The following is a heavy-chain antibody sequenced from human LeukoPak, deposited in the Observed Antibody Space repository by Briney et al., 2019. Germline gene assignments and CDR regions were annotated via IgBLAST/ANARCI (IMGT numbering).Heavy chain of an antibody. CDR3: ARDAGLLRYFDWLPDIPHYFDY. J-gene: IGHJ4*02. CDR1: GFTFSSYA. V-gene: IGHV3-30-3*01. D-gene: IGHD3-9*01. Sequence: GRSLRLSCAASGFTFSSYAMHWVRQAPGKGLEWVAVISYDGSNKYYADSVKGRFTISRDNSKNTLYLQMNSLRAEDTAVYYCARDAGLLRYFDWLPDIPHYFDYWGQGTLVTVSS. CDR2: ISYDGSNK.